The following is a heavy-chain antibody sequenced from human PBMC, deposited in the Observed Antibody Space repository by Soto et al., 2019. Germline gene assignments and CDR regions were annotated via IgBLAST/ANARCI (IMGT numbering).Heavy chain of an antibody. CDR2: ISSSSSYT. J-gene: IGHJ6*02. D-gene: IGHD6-13*01. CDR3: ARAREGASSWYYYYYYGMDV. Sequence: PVGSLRLSCAASGFTFSDYYMSWTRQAPGKGLEWVSYISSSSSYTNYADSVKGRFTISRDNAKNSLYLQMNSLRAEDTAVYYCARAREGASSWYYYYYYGMDVWGQGTTVTVSS. CDR1: GFTFSDYY. V-gene: IGHV3-11*06.